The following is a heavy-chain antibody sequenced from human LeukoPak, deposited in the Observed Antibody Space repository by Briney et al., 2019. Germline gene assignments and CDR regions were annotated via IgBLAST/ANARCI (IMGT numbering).Heavy chain of an antibody. J-gene: IGHJ4*02. D-gene: IGHD4-11*01. CDR1: GYTFSSYG. V-gene: IGHV1-18*01. CDR2: ISAYNGET. CDR3: ARIADYSLNWYFDY. Sequence: ASVKVSCKASGYTFSSYGISWVRQAPGQGLEWMGWISAYNGETKYAQNLQGRVTMTTDTSTSTGYVELRSLRSDDTAVYYCARIADYSLNWYFDYWGQGTLVTVSS.